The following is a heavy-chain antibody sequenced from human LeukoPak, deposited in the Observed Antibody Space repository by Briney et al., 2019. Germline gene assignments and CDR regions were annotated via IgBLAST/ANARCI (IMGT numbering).Heavy chain of an antibody. CDR3: ARERSSGGYLGNAFDY. CDR2: ISAYNGNT. CDR1: GYTFTSYG. Sequence: ASVKVSCKASGYTFTSYGISWVRQAPGQGLEWMGWISAYNGNTNYAQKLQGRVTMTTDTSTSTAYMELRSLRSDDTAVYYCARERSSGGYLGNAFDYWGQGTLVTVSS. V-gene: IGHV1-18*01. J-gene: IGHJ4*02. D-gene: IGHD1-26*01.